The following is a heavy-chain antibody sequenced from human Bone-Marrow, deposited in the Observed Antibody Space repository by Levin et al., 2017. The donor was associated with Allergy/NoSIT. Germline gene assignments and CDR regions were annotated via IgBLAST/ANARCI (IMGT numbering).Heavy chain of an antibody. CDR1: GGTFSSYA. CDR2: IIPIFGTA. V-gene: IGHV1-69*01. Sequence: KISCKASGGTFSSYAISWVRQAPGQGLEWMGGIIPIFGTANYAQKFQGRVTITADESTSTAYMELSSLRSEDTAVYYCAGQSMQLEPFDYWGQGTLVTVSS. J-gene: IGHJ4*02. D-gene: IGHD6-13*01. CDR3: AGQSMQLEPFDY.